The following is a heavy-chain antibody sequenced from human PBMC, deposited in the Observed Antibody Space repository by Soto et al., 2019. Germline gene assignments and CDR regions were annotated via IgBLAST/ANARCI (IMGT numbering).Heavy chain of an antibody. CDR1: GYTFTSYA. CDR3: ARDVAYGLIDG. J-gene: IGHJ4*02. V-gene: IGHV1-18*01. D-gene: IGHD4-17*01. Sequence: QVQLVQSGGEVKKPGASVKVSCKASGYTFTSYAISWVRQAPGQGLEWVGWINGYNGNTNYAQKVKGRVTMTTDTSTSTAYMELRSLRSDDTAVYYCARDVAYGLIDGWGQGTLVTVSS. CDR2: INGYNGNT.